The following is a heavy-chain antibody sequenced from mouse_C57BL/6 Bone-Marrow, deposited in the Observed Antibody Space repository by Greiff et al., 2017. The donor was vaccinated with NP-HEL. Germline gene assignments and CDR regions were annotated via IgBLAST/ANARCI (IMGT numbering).Heavy chain of an antibody. V-gene: IGHV1-64*01. D-gene: IGHD3-2*02. CDR3: ARRGAQATSAWFAY. CDR1: GYTFTSYW. J-gene: IGHJ3*01. CDR2: IHPNSGST. Sequence: QVQLQQPGAELVKPGASVKLSCKASGYTFTSYWMHWVQQRPGQGLEWIGMIHPNSGSTNYNEKFKSKATLTVDKSSSTAYMQLSSLTSEDSAVYYCARRGAQATSAWFAYWGQGTLVTVSA.